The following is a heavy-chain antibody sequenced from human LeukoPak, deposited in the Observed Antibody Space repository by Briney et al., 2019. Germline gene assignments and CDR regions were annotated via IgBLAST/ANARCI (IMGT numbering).Heavy chain of an antibody. CDR2: SYSSGST. D-gene: IGHD1-26*01. CDR3: ARSAVKWELLEGFDY. V-gene: IGHV4-59*01. J-gene: IGHJ4*02. Sequence: SETLSLTCTVSGGSISSYVWSWIRQPPGKGLEWIGYSYSSGSTKYNPSLKGRLTISVDTSKSQFSLRLNSVTAADTAVYYCARSAVKWELLEGFDYWGQGTLVTVSS. CDR1: GGSISSYV.